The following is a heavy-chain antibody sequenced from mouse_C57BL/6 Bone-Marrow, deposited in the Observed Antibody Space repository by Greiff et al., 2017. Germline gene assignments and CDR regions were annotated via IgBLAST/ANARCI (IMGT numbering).Heavy chain of an antibody. J-gene: IGHJ1*03. CDR2: ISGGGGNT. Sequence: EVHLVESGGGLVKPGGSLKLSCAASGFTFSSYTMSWGRQTPEKRLQWVAAISGGGGNTYYPDSVKGRFTISRDNDKNILYLQMSSLRSEDTALYYCSRQVTTVLATKYFDVWGTGTTVTVSS. V-gene: IGHV5-9*01. CDR3: SRQVTTVLATKYFDV. CDR1: GFTFSSYT. D-gene: IGHD1-1*01.